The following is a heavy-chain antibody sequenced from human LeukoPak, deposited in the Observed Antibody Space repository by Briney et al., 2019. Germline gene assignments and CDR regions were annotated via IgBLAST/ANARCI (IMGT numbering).Heavy chain of an antibody. J-gene: IGHJ5*02. V-gene: IGHV3-23*01. CDR1: GFTFSSYA. CDR3: AKDPPVGIYDILTGSWFDP. Sequence: GGSLRLSCAASGFTFSSYAMSWVRQAPGKGLEWVSAISGSGGSTYYADSVKGRFTISRDNSKNTLYLQMNSLRAEDTAVYYCAKDPPVGIYDILTGSWFDPWGQGTLVTVSS. D-gene: IGHD3-9*01. CDR2: ISGSGGST.